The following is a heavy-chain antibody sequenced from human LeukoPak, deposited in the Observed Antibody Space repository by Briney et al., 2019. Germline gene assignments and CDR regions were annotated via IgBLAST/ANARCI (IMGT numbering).Heavy chain of an antibody. D-gene: IGHD3-9*01. Sequence: PSETLSLTCTVSGGSISSYYWSWIRQPPGKGLEWIGYIYYSGSTNYNPSLKSRVTISVDTSKNQFSLKLSSVTAADTAVYYCARDRRYFDGWDAFDIRGQGTMVTVSS. J-gene: IGHJ3*02. CDR3: ARDRRYFDGWDAFDI. V-gene: IGHV4-59*01. CDR2: IYYSGST. CDR1: GGSISSYY.